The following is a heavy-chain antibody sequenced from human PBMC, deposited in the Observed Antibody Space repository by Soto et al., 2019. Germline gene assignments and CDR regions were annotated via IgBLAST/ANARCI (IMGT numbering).Heavy chain of an antibody. D-gene: IGHD3-10*01. J-gene: IGHJ4*02. CDR1: GFTFGDYA. Sequence: PGGSLRLSCTASGFTFGDYALSWFRQAPGKGLEWVGFIRSKAYGGTTEYAASVKGRFTISRDDSKSIAYLQMNSLKTEDTAVYYGTRGIITAPGGHDYWGQGTLVTFSS. V-gene: IGHV3-49*03. CDR2: IRSKAYGGTT. CDR3: TRGIITAPGGHDY.